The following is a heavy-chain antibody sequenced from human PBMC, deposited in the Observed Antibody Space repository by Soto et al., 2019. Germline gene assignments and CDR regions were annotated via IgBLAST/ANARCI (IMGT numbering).Heavy chain of an antibody. Sequence: QVQLVQSGAEVKKPGASVKVSCKVSGYTFTSYDINWVRHATGQGLEWMGWMNPNNGNTGFAQKFQGRITMTRNTSISTAYIELSSRRFEETAVYYCATSGSGWYLFWGQGTLVTVSS. CDR3: ATSGSGWYLF. CDR1: GYTFTSYD. D-gene: IGHD6-19*01. CDR2: MNPNNGNT. J-gene: IGHJ4*02. V-gene: IGHV1-8*01.